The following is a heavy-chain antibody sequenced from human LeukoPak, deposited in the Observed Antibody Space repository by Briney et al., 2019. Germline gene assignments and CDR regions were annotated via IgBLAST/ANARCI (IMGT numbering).Heavy chain of an antibody. J-gene: IGHJ6*03. CDR2: ISWNSGSI. V-gene: IGHV3-9*01. CDR3: ARDGITIMDV. Sequence: PGGSLRLSCAASGFTFDDYAMHWVRQAPGKGLEWVSGISWNSGSIGYADSVKGRFTISRDNAKNSLYLQMNSLRAEDTAVYYCARDGITIMDVWGKGTTVTVSS. D-gene: IGHD3-3*01. CDR1: GFTFDDYA.